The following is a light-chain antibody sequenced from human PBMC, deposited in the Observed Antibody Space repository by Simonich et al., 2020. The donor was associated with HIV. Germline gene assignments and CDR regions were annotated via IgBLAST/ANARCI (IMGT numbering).Light chain of an antibody. V-gene: IGKV2-30*02. CDR3: MQNIQLPPT. CDR2: EVS. J-gene: IGKJ3*01. Sequence: DVVMTQSPLSLPVTLGQPASISCRSSQSLVHTDGNTYLNWLQQRPGQSPRRLIYEVSNRDSGVPDRFSGSGSGTDFTLKISRVEAEDVGVYYCMQNIQLPPTFGPGTKVDIK. CDR1: QSLVHTDGNTY.